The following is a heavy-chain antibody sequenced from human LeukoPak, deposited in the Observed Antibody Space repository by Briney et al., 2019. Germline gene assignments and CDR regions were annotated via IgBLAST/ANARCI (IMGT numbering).Heavy chain of an antibody. J-gene: IGHJ5*02. Sequence: SVKVSCKASGGAFSSYAISWVRQAPGQGLEWMGGIIPIFGTANYAQKFQGRVTITADESTSTAYMELSSLRSEDTAVYYCAREVIAAADNWFDPWGQGTLVTVSS. CDR1: GGAFSSYA. CDR3: AREVIAAADNWFDP. V-gene: IGHV1-69*13. D-gene: IGHD6-13*01. CDR2: IIPIFGTA.